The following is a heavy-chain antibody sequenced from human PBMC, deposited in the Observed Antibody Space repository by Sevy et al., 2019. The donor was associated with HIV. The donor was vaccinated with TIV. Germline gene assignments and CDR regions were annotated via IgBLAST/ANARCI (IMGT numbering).Heavy chain of an antibody. CDR2: IFHSGST. D-gene: IGHD5-12*01. J-gene: IGHJ4*02. V-gene: IGHV4-39*01. CDR3: ARHYGGYDY. CDR1: GGSISSSSYH. Sequence: SETLSLTCTVSGGSISSSSYHWGWVRQPPGKGLEWIGNIFHSGSTYYNPSLKSRVTMSVDTSKSQFSLTLISVTSADTAVYYCARHYGGYDYWGQGTLVTVSS.